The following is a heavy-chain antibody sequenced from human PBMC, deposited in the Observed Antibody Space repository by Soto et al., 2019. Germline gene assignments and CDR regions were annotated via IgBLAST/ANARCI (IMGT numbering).Heavy chain of an antibody. Sequence: GGSLRLSCAASGFTFSSYGMHWVRQAPGKGLEWVAVIWYDGSNKYYADSVKGRFTISRDNSKNTLYLQMNSLRAEDTAVYYCARPRGPDYSNYVFDYWGQGTLVTVSS. CDR2: IWYDGSNK. CDR1: GFTFSSYG. J-gene: IGHJ4*02. V-gene: IGHV3-33*01. CDR3: ARPRGPDYSNYVFDY. D-gene: IGHD4-4*01.